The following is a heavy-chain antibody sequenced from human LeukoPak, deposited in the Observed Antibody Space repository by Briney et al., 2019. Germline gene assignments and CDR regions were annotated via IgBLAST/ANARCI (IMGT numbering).Heavy chain of an antibody. CDR1: GGSISSYY. J-gene: IGHJ6*03. Sequence: SETLSLTCTVSGGSISSYYWSWIRQPPGKGLEWIGYIYYSGSTNYNPSLKGRVTISVDTSKNQFSLKLSSVTAADTAVYYCARVGIAVAGDYYYYYMDVWGKGTTVTVSS. CDR2: IYYSGST. V-gene: IGHV4-59*01. CDR3: ARVGIAVAGDYYYYYMDV. D-gene: IGHD6-19*01.